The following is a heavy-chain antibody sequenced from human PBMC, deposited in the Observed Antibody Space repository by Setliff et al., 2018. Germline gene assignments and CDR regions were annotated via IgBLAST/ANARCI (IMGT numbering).Heavy chain of an antibody. CDR2: IGPYNGNT. CDR3: AKGGNITRETYYYYGMDV. J-gene: IGHJ6*02. Sequence: ASVKVSCKASGYTFTRYGISWVRQAPGKGFEWMGWIGPYNGNTYYAQKFQGRVAITTDTSTSTAYMELRSLRSDDTAVYYCAKGGNITRETYYYYGMDVWGQGPTVTVS. CDR1: GYTFTRYG. V-gene: IGHV1-18*01. D-gene: IGHD1-20*01.